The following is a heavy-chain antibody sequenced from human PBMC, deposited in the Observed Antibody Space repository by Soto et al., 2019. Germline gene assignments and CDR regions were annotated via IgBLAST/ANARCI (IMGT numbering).Heavy chain of an antibody. D-gene: IGHD3-3*01. Sequence: GESLKISCAASGFTFSNAWMSWVRQAPGKGLEWVGRIKSKTDGGTTDYAAPVKGRFTISRDDSKNTLYLQMNSLKTEDTAVYYCTTGDDFWSGYYYFDYWGQGTLVTVSS. CDR2: IKSKTDGGTT. J-gene: IGHJ4*02. CDR3: TTGDDFWSGYYYFDY. V-gene: IGHV3-15*01. CDR1: GFTFSNAW.